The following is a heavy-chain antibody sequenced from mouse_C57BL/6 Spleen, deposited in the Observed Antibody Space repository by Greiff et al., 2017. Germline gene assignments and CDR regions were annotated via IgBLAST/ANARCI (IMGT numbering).Heavy chain of an antibody. CDR1: GYTFTSYW. Sequence: EVQLQQSETVLARPGASVKMSCKTSGYTFTSYWMHWVKQRPGQGLEWIGTIYPGNSDISYNQKFKGKAKLTAVTSASTAYMELSSLTNVDSAVYYCNRAYDYGAMDYWGQGTSVTVSS. J-gene: IGHJ4*01. CDR2: IYPGNSDI. V-gene: IGHV1-5*01. D-gene: IGHD6-5*01. CDR3: NRAYDYGAMDY.